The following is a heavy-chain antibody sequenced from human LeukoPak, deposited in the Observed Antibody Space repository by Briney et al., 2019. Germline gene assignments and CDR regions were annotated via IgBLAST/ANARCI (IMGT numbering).Heavy chain of an antibody. CDR2: IYSGGST. Sequence: GGSLRLSCAASGFTVSSNYMSWVRQAPGKGLEWVSVIYSGGSTYYADSVKGRFTISRDNSKNTLYLQMNSLRAEDTAVYYCAKEDSRRYGSGSYFSYYGMDVWGQGTTVTVSS. J-gene: IGHJ6*02. CDR1: GFTVSSNY. V-gene: IGHV3-66*01. D-gene: IGHD3-10*01. CDR3: AKEDSRRYGSGSYFSYYGMDV.